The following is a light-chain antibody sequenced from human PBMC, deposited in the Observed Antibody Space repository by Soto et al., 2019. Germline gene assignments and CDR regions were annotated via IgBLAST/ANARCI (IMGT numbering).Light chain of an antibody. Sequence: AIQLTQSPSSLSASVGDRVTITCRASQGISSALAWYQQKPGKAPKLLIYDASSLESGVPSRFXXXXXXXXXXXXXSSLQPEDFATYYCQQFNSYPITFGQGTRLEIK. CDR1: QGISSA. CDR2: DAS. V-gene: IGKV1-13*02. J-gene: IGKJ5*01. CDR3: QQFNSYPIT.